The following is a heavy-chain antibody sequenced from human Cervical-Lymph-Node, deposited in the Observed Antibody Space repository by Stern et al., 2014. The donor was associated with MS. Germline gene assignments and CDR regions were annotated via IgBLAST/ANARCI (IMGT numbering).Heavy chain of an antibody. CDR1: GGTFSSYA. CDR3: ARAGTPLYYYGMDV. D-gene: IGHD1-1*01. Sequence: VQLVESWAEVKKPGSSVKVSCQASGGTFSSYAISRVPQAPGQGLEWMGGIIPIFGTANYAQKFQGRVTITADESTSTAYMELSSLRSEDTAVYYCARAGTPLYYYGMDVWGQGTTVTVSS. V-gene: IGHV1-69*01. CDR2: IIPIFGTA. J-gene: IGHJ6*02.